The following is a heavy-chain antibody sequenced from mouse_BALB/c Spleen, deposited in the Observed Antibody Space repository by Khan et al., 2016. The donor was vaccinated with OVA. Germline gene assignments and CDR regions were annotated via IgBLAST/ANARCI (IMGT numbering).Heavy chain of an antibody. CDR1: GYAFTDYL. D-gene: IGHD3-2*02. CDR2: INPGSGGT. V-gene: IGHV1-54*01. CDR3: SRSGYGFGAY. J-gene: IGHJ3*01. Sequence: QVQLQQSGAELVRPGTSVKVSCKASGYAFTDYLIEWLKQRPGQGLEWIGVINPGSGGTHYNEEFMDRATLTADKSSSTAYMQLSSLTSDDSADYFCSRSGYGFGAYWGPGTLVTVSA.